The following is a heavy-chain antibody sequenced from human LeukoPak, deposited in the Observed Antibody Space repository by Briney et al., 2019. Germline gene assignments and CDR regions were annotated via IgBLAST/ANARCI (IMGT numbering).Heavy chain of an antibody. CDR3: AKGTYGSYFDY. D-gene: IGHD3-10*01. J-gene: IGHJ4*02. Sequence: GASVKISCKASGDTFTKYFIHWVQQAPGKGLERMGRIDPENGETFYAEKFQGRVTIIADTSTDTAYMELSSLRSEDTAVYYCAKGTYGSYFDYWGQGTLVTVSS. CDR2: IDPENGET. V-gene: IGHV1-69-2*01. CDR1: GDTFTKYF.